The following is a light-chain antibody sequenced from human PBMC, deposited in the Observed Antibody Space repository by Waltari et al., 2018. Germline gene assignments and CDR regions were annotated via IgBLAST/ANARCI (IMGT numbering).Light chain of an antibody. CDR3: QHYLRLPVT. CDR2: GAS. V-gene: IGKV3-20*01. CDR1: ESVSRA. Sequence: DIVLTHSPGTLSLSVGARAPVSCRARESVSRALAWYQQKPGQAPRPLIYGASTRATGIPDRFSGSGSGTDFSLTISRLEPDDFAVYYCQHYLRLPVTFGQGTTVEI. J-gene: IGKJ1*01.